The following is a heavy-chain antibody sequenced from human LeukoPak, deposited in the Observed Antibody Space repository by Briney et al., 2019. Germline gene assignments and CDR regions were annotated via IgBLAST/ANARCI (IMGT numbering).Heavy chain of an antibody. J-gene: IGHJ6*02. D-gene: IGHD2-21*02. V-gene: IGHV3-48*04. CDR1: GFSFISYS. Sequence: GGSLLLSCAASGFSFISYSMNWVRQAPGEGLEWVSYISSSSSTIYYAGSVKGRFTISRDNAKNSLYLQMNSLRAEDTAVYYCAREIQTYCGGDCYPAYYYYGMDVWGQGTTVTVSS. CDR2: ISSSSSTI. CDR3: AREIQTYCGGDCYPAYYYYGMDV.